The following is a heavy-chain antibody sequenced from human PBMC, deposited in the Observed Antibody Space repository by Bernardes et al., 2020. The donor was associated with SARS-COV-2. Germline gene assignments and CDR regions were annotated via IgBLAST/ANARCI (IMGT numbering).Heavy chain of an antibody. V-gene: IGHV3-33*01. CDR1: GFTFRYYT. CDR2: IWHDGSRE. CDR3: ATEDGEWLES. D-gene: IGHD4-17*01. J-gene: IGHJ5*01. Sequence: GGSLRLSCSASGFTFRYYTMHWVRQAPGKGLEWLAVIWHDGSREYYVDSVKGRFAISRDNSNNTLYLQMNNLRVEDTALYRCATEDGEWLESWGQGTLVTVSS.